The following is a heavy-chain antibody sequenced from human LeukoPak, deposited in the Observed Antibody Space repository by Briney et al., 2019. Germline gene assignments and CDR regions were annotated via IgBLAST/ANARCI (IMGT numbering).Heavy chain of an antibody. J-gene: IGHJ5*02. CDR3: ARDQIVVAGNWFDP. V-gene: IGHV4-59*01. D-gene: IGHD6-13*01. CDR1: GGSISSYY. CDR2: IYYSGNT. Sequence: SGTLSLTCTVSGGSISSYYWSWIRQPPGKGLEWIGDIYYSGNTNYNPSLKSRVTISIDTSKNQFSLKLRSVTAADTAVYYCARDQIVVAGNWFDPWGQGTLVTVSS.